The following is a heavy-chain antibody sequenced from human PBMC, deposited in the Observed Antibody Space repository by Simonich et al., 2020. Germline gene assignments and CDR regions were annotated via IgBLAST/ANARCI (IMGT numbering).Heavy chain of an antibody. Sequence: EVQLVESGGGLVQPGGSLRLSCAASGFTFSSYDMHWVRQANVKGIGGVHTLGTAGETYYQGPVKGRFTISRENANNSVYLQMNSLRAGDTAVYYCARGGYSGSYNWFDPWGQGTLVTVSS. J-gene: IGHJ5*02. V-gene: IGHV3-13*01. CDR2: LGTAGET. CDR3: ARGGYSGSYNWFDP. CDR1: GFTFSSYD. D-gene: IGHD1-26*01.